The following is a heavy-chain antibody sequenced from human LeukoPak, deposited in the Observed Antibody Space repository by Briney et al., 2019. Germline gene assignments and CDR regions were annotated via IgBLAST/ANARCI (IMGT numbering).Heavy chain of an antibody. D-gene: IGHD3-16*01. Sequence: SETLSLTCTVSGGSISSGDYYWRWIRQPPGKGLEWIGYIYYSGSTYYNPSLKSRVTISVDTSKNQFSLKLSSVTATDTAVYSSARQWARSAYLGYWGQGTLVTDSS. CDR1: GGSISSGDYY. V-gene: IGHV4-30-4*08. CDR2: IYYSGST. CDR3: ARQWARSAYLGY. J-gene: IGHJ4*02.